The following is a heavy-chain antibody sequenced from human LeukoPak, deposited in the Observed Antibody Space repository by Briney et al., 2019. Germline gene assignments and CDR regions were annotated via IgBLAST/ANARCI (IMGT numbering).Heavy chain of an antibody. CDR2: IYTSGST. Sequence: SETLSLTCTVSGGPISSGSYYWRWIRQPAGKGLEWIGRIYTSGSTNYNPSLKSRVTISVDTSKNQFSLKLSSVTAADTAVYYCARGNWELPDAFDIWGQGTMVTVSS. J-gene: IGHJ3*02. V-gene: IGHV4-61*02. D-gene: IGHD1-26*01. CDR1: GGPISSGSYY. CDR3: ARGNWELPDAFDI.